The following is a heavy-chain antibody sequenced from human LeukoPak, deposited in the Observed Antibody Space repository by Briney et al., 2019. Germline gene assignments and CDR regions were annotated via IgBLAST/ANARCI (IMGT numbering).Heavy chain of an antibody. CDR3: ASVRRGFGESSKYYAYYYMGV. D-gene: IGHD3-10*01. CDR2: TYYSGGT. Sequence: SETLSFTCIVSGGSISSSSYYWAWIRQPPGRGLEWIGSTYYSGGTYYNPSLKSRVTISLDTSKNQFSLKLSSVTAADTSVYYCASVRRGFGESSKYYAYYYMGVWGKGTTVTISS. CDR1: GGSISSSSYY. J-gene: IGHJ6*03. V-gene: IGHV4-39*01.